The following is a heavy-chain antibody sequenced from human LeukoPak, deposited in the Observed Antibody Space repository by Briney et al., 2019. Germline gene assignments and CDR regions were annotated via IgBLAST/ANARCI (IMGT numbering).Heavy chain of an antibody. Sequence: PGGSLRLSCAVSGFTVSNDYMSWVRQAPGKGLEWVSVIYGGGSTYYADSVRGRFTISRDNSKNTLYLQMDSLRAEDTAVYYCARARDNYDRSGFSALDYWGQGTLVTVSS. J-gene: IGHJ4*02. CDR1: GFTVSNDY. D-gene: IGHD3-22*01. CDR3: ARARDNYDRSGFSALDY. V-gene: IGHV3-53*01. CDR2: IYGGGST.